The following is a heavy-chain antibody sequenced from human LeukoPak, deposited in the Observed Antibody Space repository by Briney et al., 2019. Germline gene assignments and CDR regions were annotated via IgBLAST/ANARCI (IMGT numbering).Heavy chain of an antibody. Sequence: GGSLRLSCAASGFIFSNYAMSWVRQAPGKGLEWVSSISSSSSYIYYADSVKGRFTISRDNAKNSLYLQMNSLRAEDTAVYYCARGIGWFGELLYSNSEALFDYWGQGTLVTVSS. CDR3: ARGIGWFGELLYSNSEALFDY. V-gene: IGHV3-21*01. J-gene: IGHJ4*02. CDR2: ISSSSSYI. D-gene: IGHD3-10*01. CDR1: GFIFSNYA.